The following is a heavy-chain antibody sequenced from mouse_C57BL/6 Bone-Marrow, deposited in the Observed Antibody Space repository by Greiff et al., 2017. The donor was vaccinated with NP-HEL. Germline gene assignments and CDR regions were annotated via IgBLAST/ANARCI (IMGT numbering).Heavy chain of an antibody. CDR2: IDPSDSYT. V-gene: IGHV1-50*01. CDR3: ARATVVVLYAMDY. J-gene: IGHJ4*01. D-gene: IGHD1-1*01. CDR1: GYTFTSYW. Sequence: QVQLQQPGAELVKPGASVKLSCKASGYTFTSYWMKWVKQRPGQGLEWIGEIDPSDSYTNYNQKFKGKATLTVDTSSSTAYMQLSSLTSEDSAVYYCARATVVVLYAMDYWGQGTSVTVSS.